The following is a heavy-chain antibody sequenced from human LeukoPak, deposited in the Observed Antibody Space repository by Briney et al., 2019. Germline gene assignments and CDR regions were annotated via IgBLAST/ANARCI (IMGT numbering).Heavy chain of an antibody. V-gene: IGHV3-30*02. CDR1: GFTFSSYG. CDR2: IRYDGSNK. J-gene: IGHJ6*03. Sequence: GGSLRLSCAASGFTFSSYGMHWVRQAPGKGLEWVAFIRYDGSNKYYADSVKGRFTISRDNSKNTLYLQMNSLRAEDTAVYYCAKDGGYCSSTSCPPNYYYYMDVWGKGTTVTVSS. CDR3: AKDGGYCSSTSCPPNYYYYMDV. D-gene: IGHD2-2*01.